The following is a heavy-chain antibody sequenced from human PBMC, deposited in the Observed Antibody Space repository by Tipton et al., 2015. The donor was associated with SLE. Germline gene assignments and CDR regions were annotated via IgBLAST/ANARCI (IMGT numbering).Heavy chain of an antibody. CDR3: ARRNSESGAFDM. D-gene: IGHD3-10*01. V-gene: IGHV3-66*02. CDR2: IYRDGTT. J-gene: IGHJ3*02. Sequence: SLRLSCAASGFTVSSNYMSGVRQAPGKGLEWVSVIYRDGTTYYADSVKGRFTLSRDSSNNTLYLQMNSLRGEDAAVYYCARRNSESGAFDMWGQGTLVTVSS. CDR1: GFTVSSNY.